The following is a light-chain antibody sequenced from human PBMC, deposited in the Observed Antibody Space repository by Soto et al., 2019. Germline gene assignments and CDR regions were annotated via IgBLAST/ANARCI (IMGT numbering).Light chain of an antibody. CDR2: DVS. Sequence: EVVLTQSPATLSLSPGERATLSCRASQSVTKYLAWYQQKPGQALRLLIYDVSKRATGIPARFSGSGSETDFTLTISSLEPGDFAVYYCHQHSNWPLTFGGGTKLEIK. CDR1: QSVTKY. J-gene: IGKJ4*01. V-gene: IGKV3-11*01. CDR3: HQHSNWPLT.